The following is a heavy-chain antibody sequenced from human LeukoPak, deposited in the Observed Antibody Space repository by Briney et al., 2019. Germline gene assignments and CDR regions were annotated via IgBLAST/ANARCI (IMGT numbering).Heavy chain of an antibody. J-gene: IGHJ4*02. V-gene: IGHV3-23*01. Sequence: GGSLRLSCAASGFTFSSYAMSWVRQAPGEGLEWVSAISGSGGSTYYADSVKGRFTISRDNSKNTLYLQMNSLRAEDTAVYYCATTGYSSSWYNPTYDYWGQGTLVTVSS. CDR3: ATTGYSSSWYNPTYDY. D-gene: IGHD6-13*01. CDR1: GFTFSSYA. CDR2: ISGSGGST.